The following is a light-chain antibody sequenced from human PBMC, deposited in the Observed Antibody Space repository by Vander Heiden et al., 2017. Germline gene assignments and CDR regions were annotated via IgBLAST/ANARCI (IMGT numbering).Light chain of an antibody. CDR2: DNN. J-gene: IGLJ2*01. Sequence: HSFPTQPPSVARASGTRGTISCTCNRSKIWAGYDVHWYRQLPGTAPKLLIYDNNLRPSGVPGLFSGSKSGTSASLAITGLQAEAEADYYCQSYDNSLSGSGVFGGGTKLTVL. CDR3: QSYDNSLSGSGV. V-gene: IGLV1-40*01. CDR1: RSKIWAGYD.